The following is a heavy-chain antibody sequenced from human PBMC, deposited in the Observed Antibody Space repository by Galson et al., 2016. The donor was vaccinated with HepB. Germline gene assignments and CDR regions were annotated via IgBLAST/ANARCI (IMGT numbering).Heavy chain of an antibody. CDR2: VNADTGDT. CDR3: ARPFYPSASYDRFDF. J-gene: IGHJ4*02. D-gene: IGHD3-10*01. CDR1: GYTFSDYY. V-gene: IGHV1-2*07. Sequence: SVKVSCKASGYTFSDYYIHWVRQAPGQGLEWMGCVNADTGDTTYGDESQGRVTLTRDRSISTAFLELRSLRSDDTAIYFCARPFYPSASYDRFDFWGQGSLVTVSS.